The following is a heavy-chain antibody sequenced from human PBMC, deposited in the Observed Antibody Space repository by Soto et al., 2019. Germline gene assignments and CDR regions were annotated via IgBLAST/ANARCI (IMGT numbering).Heavy chain of an antibody. J-gene: IGHJ3*02. Sequence: GASVKVSCKASGYTFTSYGISWVRQAPGQGLEWMGWISAYNDNTNYAQKLQGRVTMTTDTSTSTAYMELRSLRSDDTAVYYCAREYGYNDGDAFDIWGQGTMVTVSS. CDR2: ISAYNDNT. CDR1: GYTFTSYG. CDR3: AREYGYNDGDAFDI. D-gene: IGHD6-25*01. V-gene: IGHV1-18*04.